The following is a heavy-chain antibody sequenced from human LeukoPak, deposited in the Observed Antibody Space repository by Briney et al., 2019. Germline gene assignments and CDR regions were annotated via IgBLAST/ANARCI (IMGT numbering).Heavy chain of an antibody. Sequence: ASVKVSCKASGYTFTGYYMHWVRQAPGQGLEWMGWIDPNSGGTNYAQTFQGRVTMTRDTSISTAYMELSRLRSDDTAVYYCARGHLNYGDPVGYFDYWGQGTLVTVSS. D-gene: IGHD4-17*01. J-gene: IGHJ4*02. V-gene: IGHV1-2*02. CDR1: GYTFTGYY. CDR3: ARGHLNYGDPVGYFDY. CDR2: IDPNSGGT.